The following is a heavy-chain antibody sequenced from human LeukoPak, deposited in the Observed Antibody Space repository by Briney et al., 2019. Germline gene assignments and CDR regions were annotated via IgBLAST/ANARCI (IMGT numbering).Heavy chain of an antibody. CDR2: ISSSSSYI. Sequence: PGGSLRLSCAASGFSFSSYNMNWVRQAPGKGLEWVSFISSSSSYIYYVDSVKGRFTISRDNAKNSLYLQMNSLRAEDTAVYYCARDMLSIAVASEAFDIWGQGTMVTVSS. J-gene: IGHJ3*02. D-gene: IGHD6-19*01. V-gene: IGHV3-21*01. CDR3: ARDMLSIAVASEAFDI. CDR1: GFSFSSYN.